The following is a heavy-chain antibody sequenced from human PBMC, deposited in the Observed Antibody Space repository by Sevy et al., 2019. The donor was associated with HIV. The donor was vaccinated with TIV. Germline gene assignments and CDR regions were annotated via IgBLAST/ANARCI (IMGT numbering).Heavy chain of an antibody. Sequence: GGSLRLSCAASGFTVSTYAINWVRQAPGEGLEWVSAITGGGDRTYYADSVKGRLTISRDNSKNVVYLQMNSLRAEDTAVYYCAAGDTSMVTDLDYWGQGTLVTVSS. CDR2: ITGGGDRT. V-gene: IGHV3-23*01. CDR1: GFTVSTYA. D-gene: IGHD5-18*01. J-gene: IGHJ4*02. CDR3: AAGDTSMVTDLDY.